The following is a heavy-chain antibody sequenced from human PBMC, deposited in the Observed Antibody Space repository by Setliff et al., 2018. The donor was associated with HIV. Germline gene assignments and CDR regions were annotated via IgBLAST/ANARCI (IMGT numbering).Heavy chain of an antibody. CDR2: IIPILGIP. V-gene: IGHV1-69*10. D-gene: IGHD3-10*01. Sequence: SVKVSCKASGGIVSINWVRQAPGQRLEWMGGIIPILGIPNYAQKFQGRVTITADKSTSTAYMELSSLRSEDTAVYYRARGGSGNYYPYYYHMDVWGKGTTVTVSS. J-gene: IGHJ6*03. CDR3: ARGGSGNYYPYYYHMDV. CDR1: GGIVS.